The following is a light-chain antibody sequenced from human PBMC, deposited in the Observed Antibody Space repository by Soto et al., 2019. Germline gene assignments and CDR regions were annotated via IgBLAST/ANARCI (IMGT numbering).Light chain of an antibody. CDR3: RSYATSPTDSV. CDR1: SSDVGGYNY. CDR2: DVS. V-gene: IGLV2-8*01. Sequence: QSALTQPPSASGSPGQSVTISCTGTSSDVGGYNYVSWYQQHPGKAPKLMIYDVSKRPSGVPDRFSGSKSGNTASLTVSGLQADDEADYYCRSYATSPTDSVFGGGTKLTVL. J-gene: IGLJ3*02.